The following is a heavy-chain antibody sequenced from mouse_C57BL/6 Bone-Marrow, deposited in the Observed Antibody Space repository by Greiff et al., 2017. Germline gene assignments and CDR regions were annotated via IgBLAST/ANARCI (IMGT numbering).Heavy chain of an antibody. CDR2: IWSGGST. D-gene: IGHD1-1*01. CDR1: GFSLTSYG. Sequence: VQLQQSGPGLVQPSQSLSITCTVSGFSLTSYGVHWVRQPPGKGLEWLGVIWSGGSTDYNAAFISRRSISKDNSKSQVFFKMNSLHADDTAIYYCAKKGGSSWYFDVWGTGTTVTVSS. J-gene: IGHJ1*03. V-gene: IGHV2-4*01. CDR3: AKKGGSSWYFDV.